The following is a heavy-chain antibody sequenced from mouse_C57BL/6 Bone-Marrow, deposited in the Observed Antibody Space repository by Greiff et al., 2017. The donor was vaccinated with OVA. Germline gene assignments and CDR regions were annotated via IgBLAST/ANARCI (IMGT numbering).Heavy chain of an antibody. V-gene: IGHV1-59*01. D-gene: IGHD1-1*01. J-gene: IGHJ2*01. CDR3: AIEWVYYYGSSLYYFDY. CDR2: IDPSDSYT. CDR1: GYTFTSYW. Sequence: VKLMESGAELVRPGTSVKLSCKASGYTFTSYWMHWVKQRPGQGLEWIGVIDPSDSYTNYNQKFKGKATLTVDTSSSPAYMQLSSLTSEDSAVYYWAIEWVYYYGSSLYYFDYWGQGTTLTVSS.